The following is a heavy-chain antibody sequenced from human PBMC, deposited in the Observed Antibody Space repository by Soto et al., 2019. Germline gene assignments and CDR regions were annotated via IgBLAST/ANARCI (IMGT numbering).Heavy chain of an antibody. CDR2: IYYSGST. D-gene: IGHD6-13*01. J-gene: IGHJ5*02. Sequence: PSETLSLTCTVSGGSISSSSYYWGWIRQPPGKGLEWIGSIYYSGSTYYNPSLKSRVTISVDTSKNQFSLKLSSVTAADTAAYYCARGSGIAAYNWFDPWGQGTLVTVSS. CDR1: GGSISSSSYY. CDR3: ARGSGIAAYNWFDP. V-gene: IGHV4-39*01.